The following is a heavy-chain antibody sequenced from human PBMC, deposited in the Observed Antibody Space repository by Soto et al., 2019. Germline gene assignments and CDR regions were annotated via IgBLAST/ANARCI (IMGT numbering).Heavy chain of an antibody. J-gene: IGHJ1*01. V-gene: IGHV3-30-3*01. CDR3: AREPYSSSWYWSEYFQH. Sequence: QVQLVESGGGVVQPGRSLRLSCAASGFTFSSYAMHWVRQAPGKGLEWVAVISYDGSNKYYADSVKGRITISRDNSKNTLYLLMNSRRAEDTAVYYCAREPYSSSWYWSEYFQHWGQSTLVTVSS. CDR1: GFTFSSYA. D-gene: IGHD6-13*01. CDR2: ISYDGSNK.